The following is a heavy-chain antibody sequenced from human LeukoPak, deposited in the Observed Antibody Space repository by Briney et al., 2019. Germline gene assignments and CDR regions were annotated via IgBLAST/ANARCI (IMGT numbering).Heavy chain of an antibody. V-gene: IGHV3-64D*06. CDR2: IGNTGSST. CDR1: GFTFSKYA. J-gene: IGHJ4*02. Sequence: GGSLRLSCSASGFTFSKYAMHWVRQAPGKGLEYVSAIGNTGSSTYYADSVKGRFTISRDNSKNRLYLQMSSLRAEDTAVYYCVKGPLTGYYGGFVDYWGQGTLVTVSS. D-gene: IGHD3-9*01. CDR3: VKGPLTGYYGGFVDY.